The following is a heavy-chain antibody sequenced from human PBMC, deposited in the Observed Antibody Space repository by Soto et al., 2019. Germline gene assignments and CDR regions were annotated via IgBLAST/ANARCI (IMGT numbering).Heavy chain of an antibody. D-gene: IGHD3-3*01. CDR2: ISSSSSTI. CDR1: GFTFSSYS. CDR3: ARDGAEWPSNYYYGMDV. J-gene: IGHJ6*02. Sequence: GGSLRLSCAASGFTFSSYSMNWVRQAPGKGLEWVSYISSSSSTIYYADSVKGRFTISRDNAKNSLYLQMNSLRDEDTAVYYCARDGAEWPSNYYYGMDVWGQGTTVTVSS. V-gene: IGHV3-48*02.